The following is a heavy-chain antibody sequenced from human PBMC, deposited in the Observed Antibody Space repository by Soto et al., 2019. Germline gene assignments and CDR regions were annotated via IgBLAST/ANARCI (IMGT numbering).Heavy chain of an antibody. D-gene: IGHD3-22*01. CDR1: GFTFSTYA. J-gene: IGHJ4*02. Sequence: QVQLVESGGGVVQPGTSLRLSCAASGFTFSTYAMYWVRQAPGRGLEWVAVISDDGNTKYYADSVKGRFTISRDNSRNTLYPQIYSLRAEDAAVYYCASSYFYDSGGYYPFDYWGQGTRVTVSS. CDR3: ASSYFYDSGGYYPFDY. CDR2: ISDDGNTK. V-gene: IGHV3-30-3*01.